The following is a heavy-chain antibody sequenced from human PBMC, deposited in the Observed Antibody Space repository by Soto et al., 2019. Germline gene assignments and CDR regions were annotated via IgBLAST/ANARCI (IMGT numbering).Heavy chain of an antibody. CDR2: IIPVLDLS. Sequence: QVQLVQSGAEVKKPGSSVKVSCKASRGTFTDYTITWVRQAPGQGLEWMGRIIPVLDLSNYAQKFQGRVTITADKSTTTSYMELSGLTSEDTAVYYCAKKLGPSAFDLWGRGTLVTVSS. D-gene: IGHD1-26*01. CDR3: AKKLGPSAFDL. V-gene: IGHV1-69*02. CDR1: RGTFTDYT. J-gene: IGHJ2*01.